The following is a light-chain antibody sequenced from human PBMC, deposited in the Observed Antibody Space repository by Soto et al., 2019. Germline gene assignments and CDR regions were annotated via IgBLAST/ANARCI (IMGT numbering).Light chain of an antibody. Sequence: QSALTQPASASGSPGQSVTISCTGTSSDVGGYNYVSWYQQHPGKAPKLMIYEVSNRPSGVTDRFSGSKTANTTSLTVSGLHAEDEADYYYSSFEGSNSLVVFGGGTKLTVL. CDR2: EVS. CDR3: SSFEGSNSLVV. J-gene: IGLJ2*01. CDR1: SSDVGGYNY. V-gene: IGLV2-8*01.